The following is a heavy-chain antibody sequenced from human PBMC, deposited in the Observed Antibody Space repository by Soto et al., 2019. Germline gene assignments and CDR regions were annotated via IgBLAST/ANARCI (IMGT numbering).Heavy chain of an antibody. D-gene: IGHD2-15*01. CDR1: GGTFSSYT. V-gene: IGHV1-69*02. CDR2: IIPILGIA. CDR3: ARGCSGGSCYLDY. J-gene: IGHJ4*02. Sequence: QVQLVQSGAEVKKPGSSVKVSCKASGGTFSSYTISWVRQAPGQGLEWMGRIIPILGIANYAQKFQGRVTITADKSTSTAYKELSSLRSEDTAVYYCARGCSGGSCYLDYWGQGTLVTVSS.